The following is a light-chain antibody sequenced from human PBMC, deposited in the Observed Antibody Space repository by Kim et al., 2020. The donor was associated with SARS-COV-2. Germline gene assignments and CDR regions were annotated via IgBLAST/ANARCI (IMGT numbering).Light chain of an antibody. CDR2: DVR. J-gene: IGLJ1*01. V-gene: IGLV2-14*03. Sequence: GQSITISCSGTSGDIGNSKSVSWYQQHSGEAPRLIIYDVRDRPSGVSARFSGSKSANMASLTISGLRSEDEADYYCCSTSNTLDYVCGSGTRVTVL. CDR3: CSTSNTLDYV. CDR1: SGDIGNSKS.